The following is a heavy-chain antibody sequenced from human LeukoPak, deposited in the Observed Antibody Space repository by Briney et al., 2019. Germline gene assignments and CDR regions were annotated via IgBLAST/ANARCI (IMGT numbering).Heavy chain of an antibody. V-gene: IGHV3-74*01. Sequence: GGSLRLSCAASGFIFSSYWMHWVRHAPGKGLAWVSRINTDGSSTSYADSVKGRFTISRDNAKNTLYLQMNSLRAEDTAVYYCAKLLYYYDSSQPYWGQGTLVTVSS. CDR1: GFIFSSYW. CDR2: INTDGSST. D-gene: IGHD3-22*01. J-gene: IGHJ4*02. CDR3: AKLLYYYDSSQPY.